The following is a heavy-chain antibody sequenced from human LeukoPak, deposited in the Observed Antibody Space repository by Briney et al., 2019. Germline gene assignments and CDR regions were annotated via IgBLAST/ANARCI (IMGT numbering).Heavy chain of an antibody. CDR3: AREPWLPYGGFDY. D-gene: IGHD6-19*01. CDR2: IYYSGST. Sequence: SQTLSLTCTVSGGSISSGGYYWSWIRQHPGQGLEWIGYIYYSGSTNYNPSLKSRVTISVDTSKNQFSLKLSSVTAADTAVYYCAREPWLPYGGFDYWGQGTLVTVSS. V-gene: IGHV4-61*08. CDR1: GGSISSGGYY. J-gene: IGHJ4*02.